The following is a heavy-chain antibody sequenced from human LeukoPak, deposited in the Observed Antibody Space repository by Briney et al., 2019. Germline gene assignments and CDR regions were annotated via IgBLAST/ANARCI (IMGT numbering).Heavy chain of an antibody. V-gene: IGHV4-39*02. Sequence: SETLSLTCTVSGGSISGGTYCWGWIRQPPGKGLEWIGTIHHSGSTYYNPPLKSRVTISVDTSKNQFSLKLSSMTAADTAVYYCARERTYYFDYWGQGTQVTVSS. J-gene: IGHJ4*02. CDR3: ARERTYYFDY. CDR1: GGSISGGTYC. CDR2: IHHSGST.